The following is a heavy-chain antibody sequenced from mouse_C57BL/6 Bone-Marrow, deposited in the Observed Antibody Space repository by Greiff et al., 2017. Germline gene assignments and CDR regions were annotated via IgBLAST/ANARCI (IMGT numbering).Heavy chain of an antibody. V-gene: IGHV1-42*01. J-gene: IGHJ1*03. Sequence: VQLQQSGPELVKPGASVKISCKASGYSFTGYYMNWVKQSPEKSLEWIGEINPSTGGTTYNQKFKAKATLTVDKSSSTAYMQLKSLTSEDSAVYYCARGGGYYDWYFDVWGTGTTVTVSS. D-gene: IGHD2-3*01. CDR3: ARGGGYYDWYFDV. CDR1: GYSFTGYY. CDR2: INPSTGGT.